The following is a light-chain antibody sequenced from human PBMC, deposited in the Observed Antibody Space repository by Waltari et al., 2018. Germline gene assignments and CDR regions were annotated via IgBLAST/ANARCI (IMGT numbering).Light chain of an antibody. CDR2: DTS. CDR1: TGAVTSGQF. CDR3: SVSYSGHVI. J-gene: IGLJ2*01. Sequence: QVVVTQAPSLTVSPGGTVTLPCGSSTGAVTSGQFPYWFLQKPGQAPRTLVYDTSNKHSWTPARFSGSLLGGKAALTLSGAQPEDEAEYYCSVSYSGHVIFGGGTKLTVL. V-gene: IGLV7-46*01.